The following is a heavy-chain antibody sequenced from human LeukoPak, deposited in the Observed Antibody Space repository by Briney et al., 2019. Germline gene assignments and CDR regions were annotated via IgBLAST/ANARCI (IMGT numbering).Heavy chain of an antibody. CDR2: ISGSGGST. CDR3: ASIYSGSSNY. V-gene: IGHV3-23*01. J-gene: IGHJ4*02. Sequence: PGGSLRLSYAASGFTFSSFVMSWVRQAPGKGLEWVSGISGSGGSTYYTDSVKGRFTISRDNSKNTLYLQMNSLRAEDTATYYCASIYSGSSNYWGQGTLVTVSS. D-gene: IGHD5-12*01. CDR1: GFTFSSFV.